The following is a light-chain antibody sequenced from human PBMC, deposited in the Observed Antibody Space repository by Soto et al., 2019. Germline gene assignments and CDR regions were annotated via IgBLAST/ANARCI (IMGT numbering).Light chain of an antibody. CDR1: QSISSW. CDR3: QHYNSYSPRT. J-gene: IGKJ1*01. Sequence: DIQMTQSPSTLSASVGDRVTITCRASQSISSWLAWYHQKPGKAPKLLIYKASILESGVPSRFSGSGSGTAFTLTISSLQPDYFATYYCQHYNSYSPRTFGQGTKVEIK. CDR2: KAS. V-gene: IGKV1-5*03.